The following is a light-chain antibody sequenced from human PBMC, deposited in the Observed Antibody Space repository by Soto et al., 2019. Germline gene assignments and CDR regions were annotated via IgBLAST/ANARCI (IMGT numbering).Light chain of an antibody. J-gene: IGKJ1*01. CDR3: QESFFTLGT. CDR2: GAS. CDR1: QYIGDF. Sequence: DIQMTQSPSSLSASVGDRVTITCRASQYIGDFLNWYQQTPGKAPKLLIFGASNLHMGVPSRFSGSGSGTEFTLTINNLQREDFATYYCQESFFTLGTFGRGTKVEI. V-gene: IGKV1-39*01.